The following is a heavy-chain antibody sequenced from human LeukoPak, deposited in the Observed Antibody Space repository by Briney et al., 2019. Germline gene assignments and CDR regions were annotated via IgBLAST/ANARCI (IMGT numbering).Heavy chain of an antibody. CDR2: LSHSGST. CDR3: ARHIKVANARDY. Sequence: SETLTLTCTESGGSISRNNPYWGWIRQPPGKGLEWIGTLSHSGSTYYNPSLKSRVTISVDTSNSQFSLRLSSVTAADTALGECARHIKVANARDYWGQGTLVTVPS. D-gene: IGHD1-14*01. J-gene: IGHJ4*02. CDR1: GGSISRNNPY. V-gene: IGHV4-39*01.